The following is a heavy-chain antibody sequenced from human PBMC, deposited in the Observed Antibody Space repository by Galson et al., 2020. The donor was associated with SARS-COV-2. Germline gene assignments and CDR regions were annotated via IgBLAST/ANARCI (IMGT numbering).Heavy chain of an antibody. CDR1: VFTLSSYC. Sequence: GVSLRLSCVVSVFTLSSYCMTWFRQAPGKGPEWVANIKQYGSKKYSVDSMGGRFTISRDNTKNSVSLQMSGLRVEDTAVYYCARDENYHDGSVYYDVFDLWGQGTMVIVSS. CDR2: IKQYGSKK. J-gene: IGHJ3*01. V-gene: IGHV3-7*05. D-gene: IGHD3-22*01. CDR3: ARDENYHDGSVYYDVFDL.